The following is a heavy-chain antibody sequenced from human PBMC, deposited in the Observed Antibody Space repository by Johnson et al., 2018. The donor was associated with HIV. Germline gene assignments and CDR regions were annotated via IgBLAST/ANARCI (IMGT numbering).Heavy chain of an antibody. D-gene: IGHD1-7*01. Sequence: QVQLVESGGGVVQPGRSLRLSCVASGFRFTSYGIHWVRQAPGKGLEWVAVISYDGTDKYYAESVKGRFTISRDNSKNTLYLQMNSLRPEDAAIYYWARGRGELLGGAFDSWGQGTMVTVSS. J-gene: IGHJ3*02. V-gene: IGHV3-30*19. CDR2: ISYDGTDK. CDR3: ARGRGELLGGAFDS. CDR1: GFRFTSYG.